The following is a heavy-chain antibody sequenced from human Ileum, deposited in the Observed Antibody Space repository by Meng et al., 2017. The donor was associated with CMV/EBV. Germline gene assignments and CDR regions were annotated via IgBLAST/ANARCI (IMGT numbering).Heavy chain of an antibody. CDR2: IGSSGSNI. J-gene: IGHJ4*02. Sequence: GGSLRLSCAASGFTFSDYYMSWIRQAPRKGLEWVSYIGSSGSNIYYADSVKGRFTISRDNAQNSLYLQMNSLRADDTAVYYCARESQYDFWSGYGYWGQGTLVTVSS. CDR1: GFTFSDYY. V-gene: IGHV3-11*01. CDR3: ARESQYDFWSGYGY. D-gene: IGHD3-3*01.